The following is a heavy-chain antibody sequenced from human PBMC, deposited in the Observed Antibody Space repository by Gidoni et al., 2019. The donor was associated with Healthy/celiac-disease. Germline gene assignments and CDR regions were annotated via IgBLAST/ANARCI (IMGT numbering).Heavy chain of an antibody. CDR2: INHSGST. CDR1: GGSFRGYY. CDR3: ARGQRVGAHYYYYGMDV. V-gene: IGHV4-34*01. Sequence: QVQLQQWGAGLLKPSETLSLTCAVYGGSFRGYYWSWIRQPPGTGLEWIGEINHSGSTTYNPSLQSRVTISVDTSKNQFSLKLSSVTAADTAVYYCARGQRVGAHYYYYGMDVWGQGTTVTVSS. J-gene: IGHJ6*02. D-gene: IGHD1-26*01.